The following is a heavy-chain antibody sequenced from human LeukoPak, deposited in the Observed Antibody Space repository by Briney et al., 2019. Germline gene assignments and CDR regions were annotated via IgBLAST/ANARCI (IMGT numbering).Heavy chain of an antibody. V-gene: IGHV3-11*04. CDR2: ISSSGSTI. CDR1: GFTFSDYY. Sequence: GGSLRLSCAASGFTFSDYYMSWIRQAPGKGLEWVSYISSSGSTIYYADSVKGRFTISRDNAKNSLYLQMNSLRAEDMAVYYCARDGNDNPDAFDIWGQGTMVTVSS. D-gene: IGHD3-22*01. J-gene: IGHJ3*02. CDR3: ARDGNDNPDAFDI.